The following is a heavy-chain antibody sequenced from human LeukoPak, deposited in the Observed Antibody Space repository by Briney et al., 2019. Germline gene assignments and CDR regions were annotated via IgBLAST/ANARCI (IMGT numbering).Heavy chain of an antibody. J-gene: IGHJ3*02. D-gene: IGHD2-15*01. Sequence: ASVKVSCKVSGYTLTELSMHWVRQAPGKGLEWMGGFDPEDGETIYAQKFQGRVTMTRDMSTSTVYMELSSLRSEDTAVYYCARDWGYCSGGSCNRGAFDIWGQGTMVTVSS. CDR1: GYTLTELS. CDR2: FDPEDGET. V-gene: IGHV1-24*01. CDR3: ARDWGYCSGGSCNRGAFDI.